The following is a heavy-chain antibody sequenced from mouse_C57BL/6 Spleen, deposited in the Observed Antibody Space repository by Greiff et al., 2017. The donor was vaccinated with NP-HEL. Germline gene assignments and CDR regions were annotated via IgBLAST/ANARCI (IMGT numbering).Heavy chain of an antibody. Sequence: QVQLKESGPELVKPGASVKISCKASGYAFSSSWMNWVKQRPGKGLEWIGRIYPGDGDTNYNGKFKGKATLTADKSSSTAYMQLSSLTSEDSAVYFCAGEGAYWGQGTLVTVSA. CDR2: IYPGDGDT. V-gene: IGHV1-82*01. CDR1: GYAFSSSW. CDR3: AGEGAY. J-gene: IGHJ3*01.